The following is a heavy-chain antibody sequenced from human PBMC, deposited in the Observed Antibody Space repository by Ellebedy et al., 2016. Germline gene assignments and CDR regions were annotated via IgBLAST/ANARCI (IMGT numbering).Heavy chain of an antibody. Sequence: GGSLRLXXAASGFTFDDYTMHWVRQAPGKGLEWVSLISWDGGSTYYADSVKGRFTISRDNSKNSLYLQMNSLRTEDTALYYCAKDYCGGDCYFWDYWGQGTLVTVSS. J-gene: IGHJ4*02. CDR3: AKDYCGGDCYFWDY. V-gene: IGHV3-43*01. CDR1: GFTFDDYT. CDR2: ISWDGGST. D-gene: IGHD2-21*02.